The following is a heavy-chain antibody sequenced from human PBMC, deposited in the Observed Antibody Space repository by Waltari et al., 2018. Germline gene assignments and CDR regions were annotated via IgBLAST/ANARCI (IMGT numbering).Heavy chain of an antibody. CDR3: TSGKWFGELLDY. CDR1: GFTFGDYA. V-gene: IGHV3-49*04. J-gene: IGHJ4*02. D-gene: IGHD3-10*01. CDR2: LRSKAYGGTT. Sequence: EVQLVESGGGLVQPGRSLRLSCTASGFTFGDYAMSWVRPAPGKGLEWVGFLRSKAYGGTTEYAASVKGRFTISRDDSKSIAYLQMNSLKTEDTAVYYCTSGKWFGELLDYWGQGTLVTVSS.